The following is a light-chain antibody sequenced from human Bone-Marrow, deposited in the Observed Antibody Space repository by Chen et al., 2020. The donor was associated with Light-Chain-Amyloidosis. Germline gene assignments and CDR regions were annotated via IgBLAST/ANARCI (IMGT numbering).Light chain of an antibody. J-gene: IGLJ3*02. Sequence: SYVLTQPSSEPVAPGQTATIACGGNNIGSTSVHWYQQTPGQAPLLVVYDDSDRPSGIPERLSGSNSGNTATLTISRVEAGDEADYYCQVWDRSSDRPVFGGGTKLTVI. V-gene: IGLV3-21*02. CDR1: NIGSTS. CDR3: QVWDRSSDRPV. CDR2: DDS.